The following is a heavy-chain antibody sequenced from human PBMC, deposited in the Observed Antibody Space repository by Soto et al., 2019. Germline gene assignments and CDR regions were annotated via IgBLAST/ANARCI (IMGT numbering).Heavy chain of an antibody. CDR3: ARHPYSSSWYYYYYYGMDV. CDR2: IYYSGST. V-gene: IGHV4-39*01. Sequence: PSETLSLTCTVSGGSISSSSYYWGWIRQPPGKGLEWIGSIYYSGSTYYNPSLKGRVTISVDTSKNQFSLKLSSVTAADTAVYYCARHPYSSSWYYYYYYGMDVWGQGTTVTVSS. J-gene: IGHJ6*02. CDR1: GGSISSSSYY. D-gene: IGHD6-13*01.